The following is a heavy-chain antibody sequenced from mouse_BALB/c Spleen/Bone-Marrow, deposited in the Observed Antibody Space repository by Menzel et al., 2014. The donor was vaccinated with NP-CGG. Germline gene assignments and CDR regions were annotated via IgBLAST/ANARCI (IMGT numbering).Heavy chain of an antibody. D-gene: IGHD2-3*01. CDR2: INPDSSTI. J-gene: IGHJ3*01. Sequence: EVHLVESGGGLVQPGGSLKLSCAASGFDFSRYWMSWVRQAPGKGLEWIGEINPDSSTINYTPSLKDKFIISRDNAKNTLYLQVSKVRSEDTALYYCTRLGYYRGFAYWGQGTLVTVSA. CDR1: GFDFSRYW. V-gene: IGHV4-1*02. CDR3: TRLGYYRGFAY.